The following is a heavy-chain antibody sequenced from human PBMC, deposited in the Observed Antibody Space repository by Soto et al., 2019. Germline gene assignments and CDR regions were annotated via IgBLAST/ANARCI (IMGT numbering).Heavy chain of an antibody. CDR2: IKQDGSEK. Sequence: GGSLRLSCAASGFTFSSYWMSWVRQAPGKGLEWVANIKQDGSEKYYVDSVKGRFTISRDNAKNSLYLQMNSLRAEDTAVYYCARDDPYSSGPYYYGMDVWGQGTTVTVSS. J-gene: IGHJ6*02. V-gene: IGHV3-7*05. CDR3: ARDDPYSSGPYYYGMDV. D-gene: IGHD6-19*01. CDR1: GFTFSSYW.